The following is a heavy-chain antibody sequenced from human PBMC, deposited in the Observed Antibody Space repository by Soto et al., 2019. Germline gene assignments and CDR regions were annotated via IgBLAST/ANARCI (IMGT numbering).Heavy chain of an antibody. Sequence: PGGSLRLSCAASGFTFSSYAMSWVRQAPGKGLEWVSAISGSGGSTYCADSVKGRFTISRDNSKNTLYLQMNSLRAEDTAVYYCAKGVVVLMVYANNWFDPWGQGTLVTVSS. V-gene: IGHV3-23*01. CDR2: ISGSGGST. CDR3: AKGVVVLMVYANNWFDP. J-gene: IGHJ5*02. CDR1: GFTFSSYA. D-gene: IGHD2-8*01.